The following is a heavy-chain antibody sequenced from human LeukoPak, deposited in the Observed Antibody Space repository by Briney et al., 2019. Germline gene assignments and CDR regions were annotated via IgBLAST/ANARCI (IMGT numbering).Heavy chain of an antibody. CDR3: ARATYYYGSGIQDQHPDAFDI. CDR1: GGSISSYY. Sequence: SETLSLTCTVSGGSISSYYWSWIRQPPGKGLEWIGYIYYSGSTNYNPSLKSRVTISVDTSKNQFSLKLSSVTAADTAVYYCARATYYYGSGIQDQHPDAFDIWGQGTMVTVSS. D-gene: IGHD3-10*01. CDR2: IYYSGST. V-gene: IGHV4-59*01. J-gene: IGHJ3*02.